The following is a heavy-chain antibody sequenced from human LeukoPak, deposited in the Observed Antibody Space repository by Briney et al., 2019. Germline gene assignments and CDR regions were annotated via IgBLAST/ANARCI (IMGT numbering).Heavy chain of an antibody. CDR3: ARGGTTVVTFDY. Sequence: PSETLSLTCTVSGVSISSGGYYWSWIRQHPGKGLEWIGYTYYSGSTYYNPSLKSRVTISVDTSKNQFSLKLSSVTAADTAVYYCARGGTTVVTFDYWGQGTLVTVSS. D-gene: IGHD4-23*01. J-gene: IGHJ4*02. V-gene: IGHV4-31*03. CDR1: GVSISSGGYY. CDR2: TYYSGST.